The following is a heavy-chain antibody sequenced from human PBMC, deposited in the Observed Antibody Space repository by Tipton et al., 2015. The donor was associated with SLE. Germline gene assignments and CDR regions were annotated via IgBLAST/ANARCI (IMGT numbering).Heavy chain of an antibody. J-gene: IGHJ4*02. Sequence: LRLSCTVSGDSISRGPYHWGWIRQTPGKGLEWIGNVYYSGSAYYSRSLKSRVTISVDTSKMQFSLRLTSVTAADTAIYFCARHDVSVTGTKGFDYWGQGNPVTVSS. CDR1: GDSISRGPYH. V-gene: IGHV4-39*01. CDR3: ARHDVSVTGTKGFDY. CDR2: VYYSGSA. D-gene: IGHD1-1*01.